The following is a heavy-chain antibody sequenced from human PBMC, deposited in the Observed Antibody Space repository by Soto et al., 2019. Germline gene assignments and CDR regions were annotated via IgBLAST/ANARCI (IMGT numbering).Heavy chain of an antibody. CDR1: GFTFSSYS. V-gene: IGHV3-21*01. CDR2: ISSSSYI. D-gene: IGHD2-8*01. J-gene: IGHJ5*02. CDR3: AMNYYCTNGVCQS. Sequence: GGSLRLSCAASGFTFSSYSMNWVRQAPGKGLEWVSSISSSSYIYYADSVKGRFTISRDNAKNSLYLQMNSLRAEDTAVYYCAMNYYCTNGVCQSWGQGTLVTVSS.